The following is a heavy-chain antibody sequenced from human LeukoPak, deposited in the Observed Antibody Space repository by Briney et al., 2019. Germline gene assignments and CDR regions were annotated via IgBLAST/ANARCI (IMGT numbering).Heavy chain of an antibody. V-gene: IGHV3-74*03. J-gene: IGHJ5*02. CDR2: IKSDGCST. CDR3: VRSDWFDP. Sequence: GGSLRLSCAASGFTLSGYWMHWVRQAPGKGLVWVSRIKSDGCSTTYADSVKGRFTVSRDNAKNTLYLQMNSLRAEDTAVYYCVRSDWFDPWGQGTLVTVSS. CDR1: GFTLSGYW.